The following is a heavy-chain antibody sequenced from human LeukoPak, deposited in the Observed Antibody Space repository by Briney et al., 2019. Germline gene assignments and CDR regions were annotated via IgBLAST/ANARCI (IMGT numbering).Heavy chain of an antibody. V-gene: IGHV4-59*01. CDR3: ARAPGGNPTTHYFDY. CDR2: IYYSGNT. CDR1: GGSLSSYY. D-gene: IGHD1-14*01. Sequence: SETLSLTCTVSGGSLSSYYWSWIGQPPGKALEWIGYIYYSGNTNYNPSLKSRVTISVDTSKNQFSLNLTSVTAADTAVYYCARAPGGNPTTHYFDYWGQGALVTVS. J-gene: IGHJ4*02.